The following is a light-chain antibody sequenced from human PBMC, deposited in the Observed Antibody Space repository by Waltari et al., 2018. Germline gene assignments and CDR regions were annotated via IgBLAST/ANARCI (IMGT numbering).Light chain of an antibody. CDR1: QSVSSN. Sequence: EIVMTQSPATLSVSPGERATLSCRASQSVSSNFAWYQQKPGQAPRLLIYGASTRATGIPARFSGSGSGTEFTLTISSLQSEDFAVYYCQQYNNWPRTFGQGNKLEIK. CDR3: QQYNNWPRT. V-gene: IGKV3-15*01. J-gene: IGKJ2*01. CDR2: GAS.